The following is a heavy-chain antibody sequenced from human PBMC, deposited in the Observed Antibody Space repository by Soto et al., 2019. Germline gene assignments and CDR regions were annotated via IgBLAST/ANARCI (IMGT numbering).Heavy chain of an antibody. D-gene: IGHD1-20*01. J-gene: IGHJ6*02. CDR3: ARSIRGPRRFNGMDV. Sequence: SGPTLVNPTETLTLTCTFSGFSLTSPGMCVSWIRQPPGKALEWLALIERDDDDKYYSTSLKTGLTISKDTRKNQVVLTMANMDPADTGTYYCARSIRGPRRFNGMDVWGQGTTVTVSS. CDR2: IERDDDDK. V-gene: IGHV2-70*13. CDR1: GFSLTSPGMC.